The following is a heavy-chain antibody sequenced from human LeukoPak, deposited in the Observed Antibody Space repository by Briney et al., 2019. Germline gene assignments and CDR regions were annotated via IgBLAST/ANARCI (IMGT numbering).Heavy chain of an antibody. J-gene: IGHJ6*03. V-gene: IGHV3-23*01. CDR1: GFSLSTYA. CDR2: ISGSGDKT. D-gene: IGHD2-15*01. CDR3: AKDSTAWWYHRAYMNV. Sequence: GGSLRLSCAASGFSLSTYALSWVRQAPGGGLEWVAAISGSGDKTYHADSVKGRFTISKDNSENRLSLQMDSLRAEDTAVYFCAKDSTAWWYHRAYMNVWGKGTTVTVSS.